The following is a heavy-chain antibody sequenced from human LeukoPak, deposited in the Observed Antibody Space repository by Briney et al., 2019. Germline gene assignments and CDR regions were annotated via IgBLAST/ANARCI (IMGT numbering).Heavy chain of an antibody. CDR3: ARGRIAARPVYRY. Sequence: PSETLSLTCTVSGGSISSYYWSWIRQPPGKGLEWIGYIYYSGSTNYNPSLKSRVTISVDTSKNQFSLKLSSVTAADTAVYYCARGRIAARPVYRYWGQGTLVTVSS. CDR2: IYYSGST. D-gene: IGHD6-6*01. J-gene: IGHJ4*02. CDR1: GGSISSYY. V-gene: IGHV4-59*12.